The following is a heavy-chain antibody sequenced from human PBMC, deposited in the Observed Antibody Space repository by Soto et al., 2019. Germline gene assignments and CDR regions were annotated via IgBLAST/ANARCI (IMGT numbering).Heavy chain of an antibody. D-gene: IGHD6-6*01. CDR3: ARSSSIAARPIDY. Sequence: ASVKVSCKASGYTFTSYAMHWVRQAPGQRLEWMGWINAGNGNTKYSQKFQGRVTITRDTSASTAYMELSSLRSEDTAVYCCARSSSIAARPIDYWGQGTLVTVSS. J-gene: IGHJ4*02. CDR1: GYTFTSYA. CDR2: INAGNGNT. V-gene: IGHV1-3*01.